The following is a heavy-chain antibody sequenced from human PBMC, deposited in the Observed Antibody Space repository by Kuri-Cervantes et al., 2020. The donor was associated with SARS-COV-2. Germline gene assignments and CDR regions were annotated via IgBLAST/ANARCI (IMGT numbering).Heavy chain of an antibody. CDR1: GGTFSSYA. CDR3: ARSRFGDYLDAFDI. V-gene: IGHV1-69*05. D-gene: IGHD3-10*01. Sequence: SVKVSCRASGGTFSSYAISWVRQAPGQGLEWMGGIIPIFGTANYAQKFQGRVTITTDESTSTAYMELSSLRSEDTAVYYCARSRFGDYLDAFDIWGQGTMVTVSS. CDR2: IIPIFGTA. J-gene: IGHJ3*02.